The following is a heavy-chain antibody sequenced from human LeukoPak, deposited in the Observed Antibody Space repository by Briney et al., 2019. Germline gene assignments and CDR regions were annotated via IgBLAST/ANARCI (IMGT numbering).Heavy chain of an antibody. J-gene: IGHJ4*02. CDR1: GFTFSSYW. CDR2: INSDGSST. D-gene: IGHD3-22*01. Sequence: GGSLRLSCAASGFTFSSYWMHWVRQAPGKGLVWVSRINSDGSSTSYADSVKGRFTISRDNAKNTLYLQMNSLRAEDTAVYYCARREFYDSSGYPFDYWGQGTLSPSPQ. V-gene: IGHV3-74*01. CDR3: ARREFYDSSGYPFDY.